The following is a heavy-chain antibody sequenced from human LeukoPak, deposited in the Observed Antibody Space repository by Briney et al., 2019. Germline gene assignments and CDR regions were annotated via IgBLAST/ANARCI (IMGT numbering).Heavy chain of an antibody. CDR2: INYSGST. CDR1: GGTISSYY. V-gene: IGHV4-59*12. Sequence: SETLSLTCTVSGGTISSYYWSWIRQPPGKGLEWIGYINYSGSTNYNPSLKSRVTMSVVTSKNQFSLKLSSVTAADTAVYYCARAPTMVRGVIEGNWFDPWGQGTLVTVSS. CDR3: ARAPTMVRGVIEGNWFDP. D-gene: IGHD3-10*01. J-gene: IGHJ5*02.